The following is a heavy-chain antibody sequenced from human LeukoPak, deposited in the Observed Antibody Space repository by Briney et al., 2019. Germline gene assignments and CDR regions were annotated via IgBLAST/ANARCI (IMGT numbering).Heavy chain of an antibody. D-gene: IGHD3-3*01. CDR1: PFTFSSYS. J-gene: IGHJ4*02. V-gene: IGHV4-34*01. CDR2: INHSGST. Sequence: GSLRLSCTGSPFTFSSYSLNWVRQAPGKGLEWIGEINHSGSTNYNPSLKSRATISVDTSKNQFSLKLSSVTAADTAMYYCGRRSGLDFWGVAERDYWSQGTLVTVSS. CDR3: GRRSGLDFWGVAERDY.